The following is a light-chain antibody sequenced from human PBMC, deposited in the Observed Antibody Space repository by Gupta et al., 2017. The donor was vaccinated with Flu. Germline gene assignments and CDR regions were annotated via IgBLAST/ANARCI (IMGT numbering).Light chain of an antibody. Sequence: GERATLSCRASQSVSNYLAWYQQKPGQAPRLLIYDASNRATGIPARFSGSGSGTDFTLTISSLEPEDFAVYYCQQRRSWPITFGQGTRLEIK. V-gene: IGKV3-11*01. J-gene: IGKJ5*01. CDR1: QSVSNY. CDR2: DAS. CDR3: QQRRSWPIT.